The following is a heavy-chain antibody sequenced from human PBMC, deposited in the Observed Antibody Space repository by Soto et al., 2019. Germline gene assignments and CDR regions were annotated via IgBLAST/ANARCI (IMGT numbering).Heavy chain of an antibody. CDR1: GYTFTSYY. J-gene: IGHJ6*02. Sequence: QVQLVQSGAEVKKPGASVKVSCKASGYTFTSYYIHWVRQAPGQGLEWMGIINPSSGGTSYAQKFQGRVTMTRDTSTSTVYMDLSSLRSEYTAVFYCARESRAMDVWGQGTTVTVSS. V-gene: IGHV1-46*01. CDR2: INPSSGGT. CDR3: ARESRAMDV.